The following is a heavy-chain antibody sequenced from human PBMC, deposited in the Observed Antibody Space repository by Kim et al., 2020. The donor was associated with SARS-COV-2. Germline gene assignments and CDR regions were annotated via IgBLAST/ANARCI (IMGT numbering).Heavy chain of an antibody. CDR3: ARAGYVSYYDYPVGY. J-gene: IGHJ4*02. D-gene: IGHD3-22*01. Sequence: SETLSLTCAVYGGSFSGYYWSRIRQPPGKGLEWIGEINHSGSTNYNPSLKSRVTISVDTSKNQFSLKLSSVTAADTAVYYCARAGYVSYYDYPVGYWGQGTLVTVSS. CDR1: GGSFSGYY. CDR2: INHSGST. V-gene: IGHV4-34*01.